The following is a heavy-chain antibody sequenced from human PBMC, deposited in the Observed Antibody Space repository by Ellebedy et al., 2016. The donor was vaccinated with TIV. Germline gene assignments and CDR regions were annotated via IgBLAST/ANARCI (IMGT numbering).Heavy chain of an antibody. Sequence: PGGSLRLSCAASGFTVSSNYMSWVRQAPGKGLEWVSVIYSGGSTYYAASVKGRFTISRDNSKNTLYLQMNSLRAEDTAVYYCARNNYDFWSGYRIDYWGQGTLVTVSS. D-gene: IGHD3-3*01. CDR3: ARNNYDFWSGYRIDY. V-gene: IGHV3-53*01. CDR1: GFTVSSNY. CDR2: IYSGGST. J-gene: IGHJ4*02.